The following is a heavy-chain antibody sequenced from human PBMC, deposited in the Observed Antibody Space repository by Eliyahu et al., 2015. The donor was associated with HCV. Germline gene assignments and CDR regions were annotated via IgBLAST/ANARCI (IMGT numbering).Heavy chain of an antibody. CDR3: AKDFGYGDSYYFYYGLDV. CDR1: GFIFDDHX. D-gene: IGHD4-17*01. CDR2: ISWNSLSV. J-gene: IGHJ6*02. Sequence: VQLVESGGGLVQPGRSLRLSCAASGFIFDDHXMHWVRQAPGKGXEWVAGISWNSLSVGYADSVKGRFTTSRDNAKNSLDLQMNSLRAEDTALYYCAKDFGYGDSYYFYYGLDVWGHGTAVTVSS. V-gene: IGHV3-9*01.